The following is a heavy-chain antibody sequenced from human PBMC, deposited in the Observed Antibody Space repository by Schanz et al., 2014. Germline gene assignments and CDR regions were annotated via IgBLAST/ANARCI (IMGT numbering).Heavy chain of an antibody. D-gene: IGHD3-10*01. V-gene: IGHV3-23*01. CDR3: VRDELLWFGEVLSLDY. Sequence: DVQLLESGGGLVQPGGSLRLSCAGSGFTFSNYAMTWVRQAPGKGLEWVSAISGGGGTTYYTDSVKGRFTISRDNSNKTVDLQMNSLRAEDTALYYCVRDELLWFGEVLSLDYWGQGALVTVSS. CDR1: GFTFSNYA. J-gene: IGHJ4*02. CDR2: ISGGGGTT.